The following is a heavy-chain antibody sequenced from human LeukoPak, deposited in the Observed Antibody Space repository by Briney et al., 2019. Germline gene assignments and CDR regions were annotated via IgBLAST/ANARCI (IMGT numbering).Heavy chain of an antibody. CDR3: VRDLGVGNYGDY. D-gene: IGHD3-10*01. CDR1: GFPFSVFG. Sequence: GASLRLSCAASGFPFSVFGMHWVRQVPGKGLEWVAVIWADGSEQYYADSVKGRFTFSRDNSKKMLYLQMNSLRAEDTSVYYCVRDLGVGNYGDYWGQGTLVTVSS. V-gene: IGHV3-33*01. J-gene: IGHJ4*02. CDR2: IWADGSEQ.